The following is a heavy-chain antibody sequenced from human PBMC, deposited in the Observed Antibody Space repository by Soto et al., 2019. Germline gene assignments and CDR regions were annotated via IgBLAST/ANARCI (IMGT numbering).Heavy chain of an antibody. CDR2: ISWNSATI. CDR3: AKDRQLVLSAGWVDP. D-gene: IGHD6-6*01. V-gene: IGHV3-9*01. J-gene: IGHJ5*02. CDR1: GFTFDDYA. Sequence: EVHLVESGGVLVQPGRSLRLSCAASGFTFDDYAMHWVRQAPGKGLEWVSGISWNSATIGYADSVKGRFTISRDNTKNSLYLQMNSLRTEDTALYYCAKDRQLVLSAGWVDPWGQGTLVTVSS.